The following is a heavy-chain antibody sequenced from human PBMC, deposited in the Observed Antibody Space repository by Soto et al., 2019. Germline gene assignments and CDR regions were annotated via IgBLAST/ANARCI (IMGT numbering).Heavy chain of an antibody. Sequence: SETLSLTCAVYGGSFSGYYWSWIRQPPGKGLEWIGEINHSGSTNYNPSLKSRVTISVDTSKKQFSLKLSSVTAADTAVYYCARAIAAAGRADYWGQGTLVTVSS. J-gene: IGHJ4*02. CDR1: GGSFSGYY. CDR3: ARAIAAAGRADY. D-gene: IGHD6-13*01. CDR2: INHSGST. V-gene: IGHV4-34*01.